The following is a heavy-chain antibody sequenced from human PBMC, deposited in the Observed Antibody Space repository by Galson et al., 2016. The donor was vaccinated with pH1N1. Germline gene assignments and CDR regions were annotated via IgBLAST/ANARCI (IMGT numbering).Heavy chain of an antibody. Sequence: SLRLSCAASGFTFSNYWIHWVRQAPGKGLVWVSRIGRDGSSTNYADSVKGRFTISRDNTKNALYLQMNSLRAEDTAVYYCARESRSGDYKFDAFDIWGRGSMVTVSS. V-gene: IGHV3-74*01. CDR2: IGRDGSST. D-gene: IGHD4-17*01. CDR3: ARESRSGDYKFDAFDI. J-gene: IGHJ3*02. CDR1: GFTFSNYW.